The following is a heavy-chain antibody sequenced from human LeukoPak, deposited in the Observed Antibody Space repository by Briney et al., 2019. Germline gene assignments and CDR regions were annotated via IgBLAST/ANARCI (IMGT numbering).Heavy chain of an antibody. CDR3: VRLSVAGTL. CDR1: GFTFSSYW. Sequence: QPGGSLRLSCAASGFTFSSYWMHWVRQAPGRGPVWVSRISTDVSDTKYADSVKGRFTISRDNAKNTLYLQMDSLRADDTAVYYCVRLSVAGTLWGQGTLVTVSS. V-gene: IGHV3-74*03. J-gene: IGHJ4*02. CDR2: ISTDVSDT. D-gene: IGHD6-19*01.